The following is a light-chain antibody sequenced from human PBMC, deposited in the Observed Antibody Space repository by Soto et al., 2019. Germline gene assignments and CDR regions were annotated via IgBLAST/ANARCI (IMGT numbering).Light chain of an antibody. Sequence: QTVVTQEPSFSVSPGRTVTLTCGLSSGSVSTSYYPSRYQQTPGQAPRTLIYSTNTRSSGVPDRFSGSILGNKAALTITGAQADDESDYYCVLYMGSGIWVFGGGTQLTVL. CDR3: VLYMGSGIWV. CDR1: SGSVSTSYY. CDR2: STN. J-gene: IGLJ3*02. V-gene: IGLV8-61*01.